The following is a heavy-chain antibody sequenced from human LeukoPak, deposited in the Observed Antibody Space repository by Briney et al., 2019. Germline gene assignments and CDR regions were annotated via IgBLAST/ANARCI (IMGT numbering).Heavy chain of an antibody. D-gene: IGHD5-18*01. J-gene: IGHJ4*02. V-gene: IGHV1-69*13. CDR2: IVPIFGTA. Sequence: SVKVSCKASGGTFSSYAISWVRQAPGQGLRWMGGIVPIFGTANYAQKFQGRVTITADESTSTAYMELSSLRSEDTAVYYCARDSGYSYGVDYWGQGTLVTVSS. CDR3: ARDSGYSYGVDY. CDR1: GGTFSSYA.